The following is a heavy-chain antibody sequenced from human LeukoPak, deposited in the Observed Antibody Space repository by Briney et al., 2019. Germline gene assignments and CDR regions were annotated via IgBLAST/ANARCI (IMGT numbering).Heavy chain of an antibody. CDR3: ARVGYCSGGYYYYEDY. V-gene: IGHV3-7*01. Sequence: GGSLRLSCAASGFTFSNHWMSWVRQAPGKGLEWVANIKQDGSEKYYVDSVKGRFTISRDNAKKSLYLQMNSLRAEDTAVYYCARVGYCSGGYYYYEDYRGQGTLVTVSS. CDR2: IKQDGSEK. D-gene: IGHD2-15*01. J-gene: IGHJ4*02. CDR1: GFTFSNHW.